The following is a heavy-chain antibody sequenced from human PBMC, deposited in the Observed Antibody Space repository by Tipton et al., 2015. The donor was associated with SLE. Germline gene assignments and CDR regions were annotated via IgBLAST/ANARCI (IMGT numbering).Heavy chain of an antibody. V-gene: IGHV4-61*09. CDR3: ARGSVVADDF. CDR1: GDSISSDFYY. CDR2: IYTSGTT. Sequence: TLSLTCTASGDSISSDFYYWSWIRQPAGKGLEWIGHIYTSGTTTYNPSLRSRVTISVDTSKNQLSLKLTSVTAADTAVYYCARGSVVADDFWGQGTLVTVSS. J-gene: IGHJ4*02. D-gene: IGHD2-15*01.